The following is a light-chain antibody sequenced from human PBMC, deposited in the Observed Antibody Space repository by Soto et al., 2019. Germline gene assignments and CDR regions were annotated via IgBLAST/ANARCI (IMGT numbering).Light chain of an antibody. J-gene: IGKJ4*01. CDR1: QSISSW. V-gene: IGKV1-5*01. CDR3: PQANSLPLT. Sequence: IQMTQSPSTLSGSVGDRVTITCRASQSISSWLAWYQQKPGQAPKLLIHDASSLQSGVPSRFSGSGSGTDFTLTISSLQPEDFATYYCPQANSLPLTSAGRTKADIK. CDR2: DAS.